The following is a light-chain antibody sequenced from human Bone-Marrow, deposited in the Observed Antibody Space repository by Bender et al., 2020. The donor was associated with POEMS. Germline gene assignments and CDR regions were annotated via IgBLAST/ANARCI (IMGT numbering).Light chain of an antibody. CDR2: AND. Sequence: QSALTQPASVSGAPGQSITISCSGTTSDIGSSNYVSWYQQLPRTAPKLLIFANDNRPSGVPDRFSGSKSGTSASLAITGLQAEDEADYYCQSYDTSLSGPVFGGGTKLTVL. CDR3: QSYDTSLSGPV. J-gene: IGLJ2*01. CDR1: TSDIGSSNY. V-gene: IGLV1-40*01.